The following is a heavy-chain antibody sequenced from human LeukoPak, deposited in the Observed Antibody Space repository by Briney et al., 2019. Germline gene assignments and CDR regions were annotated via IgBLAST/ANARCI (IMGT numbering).Heavy chain of an antibody. CDR2: ISWNSETI. V-gene: IGHV3-9*01. Sequence: GGSLRLSCAASGFTFDDYAMHWVRQAPGKGLEWVSGISWNSETIGYADSVKGRFTISRDNAKNSLFLQMKSLRVEDTALYYCTKPFGPWGQGTLVTVSS. CDR3: TKPFGP. CDR1: GFTFDDYA. J-gene: IGHJ5*02.